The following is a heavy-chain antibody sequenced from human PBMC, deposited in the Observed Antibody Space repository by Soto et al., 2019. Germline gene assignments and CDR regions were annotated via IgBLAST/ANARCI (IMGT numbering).Heavy chain of an antibody. CDR1: GFIFNTYR. CDR3: VRDSLRYSYGQYDD. CDR2: ISFSSSYM. D-gene: IGHD5-18*01. V-gene: IGHV3-21*01. Sequence: PXGCLRLTCAASGFIFNTYRMNWVRQPPGRGLEWVSSISFSSSYMYYADSVKGRFTISRDNSKNSLYLQMTSLRAEDTAVYYCVRDSLRYSYGQYDDWGQGTLVTVSS. J-gene: IGHJ4*02.